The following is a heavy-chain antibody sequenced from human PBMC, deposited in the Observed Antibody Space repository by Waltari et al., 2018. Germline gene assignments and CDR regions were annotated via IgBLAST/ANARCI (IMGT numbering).Heavy chain of an antibody. V-gene: IGHV3-74*01. CDR3: ARISWGSRVLAAPFDY. CDR2: INSDGSST. CDR1: GFTFSSSW. D-gene: IGHD2-15*01. J-gene: IGHJ4*02. Sequence: EVQLVESGGGLVQPGGSLRLSCAASGFTFSSSWMPWVRQAPGKGLVWVSRINSDGSSTSYADSVKGRFTISRDNAKNTLYLQMNSLRAEDTAVYYCARISWGSRVLAAPFDYWGQGTLVTVSS.